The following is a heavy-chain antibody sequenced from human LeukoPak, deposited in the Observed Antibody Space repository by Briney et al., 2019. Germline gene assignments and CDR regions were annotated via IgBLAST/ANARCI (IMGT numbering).Heavy chain of an antibody. J-gene: IGHJ4*02. CDR3: ARDWGSGGLIDY. CDR2: IIPILGIA. D-gene: IGHD2-15*01. Sequence: GASVKVSCKVSGGTFSSYAISWVRQAPGQGLEWMGRIIPILGIANYAQKFQGRVTITADKSTSTAYMELSSLRSEDTAVYYCARDWGSGGLIDYWGQGTLVTVSS. CDR1: GGTFSSYA. V-gene: IGHV1-69*04.